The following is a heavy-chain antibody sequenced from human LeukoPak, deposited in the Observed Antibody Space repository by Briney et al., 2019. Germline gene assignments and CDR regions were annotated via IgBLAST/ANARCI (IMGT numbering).Heavy chain of an antibody. CDR1: GFSVTTYA. Sequence: GGSLRLSCAASGFSVTTYAMGWVRQAPGKGLEWVSVISDRGDSTHYADSVKGRFTISRDSSRNTLYLQMNSLRGEDTAVYYCAKGRWGLTINNFDIWGQGTMVTVSS. J-gene: IGHJ3*02. CDR2: ISDRGDST. D-gene: IGHD3-9*01. V-gene: IGHV3-23*01. CDR3: AKGRWGLTINNFDI.